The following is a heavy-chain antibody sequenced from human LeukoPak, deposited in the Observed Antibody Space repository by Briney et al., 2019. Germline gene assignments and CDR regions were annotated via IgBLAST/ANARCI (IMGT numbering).Heavy chain of an antibody. CDR3: AIHAYSSTLSFDY. CDR1: GGSISTYY. CDR2: IYYSGST. Sequence: SETLSLTCTVSGGSISTYYWSWIRQPPGKGLEWIGYIYYSGSTNYNPSLKSRVTISVDTSKNQFSLKLSSVTAADTAVYYCAIHAYSSTLSFDYWGQGTLVTVSS. J-gene: IGHJ4*02. D-gene: IGHD6-13*01. V-gene: IGHV4-59*01.